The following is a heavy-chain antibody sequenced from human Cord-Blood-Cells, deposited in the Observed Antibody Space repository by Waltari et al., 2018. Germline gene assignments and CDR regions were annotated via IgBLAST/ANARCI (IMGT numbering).Heavy chain of an antibody. V-gene: IGHV3-11*04. J-gene: IGHJ5*02. Sequence: LEWVSYISSSGSTIYYADSVKGRFTISRDNAKNSLYLQMNSLRAEDTAVYYCARDPSPNNYKYDFWSGYYNWFDPWGQGTLVTVSS. D-gene: IGHD3-3*01. CDR3: ARDPSPNNYKYDFWSGYYNWFDP. CDR2: ISSSGSTI.